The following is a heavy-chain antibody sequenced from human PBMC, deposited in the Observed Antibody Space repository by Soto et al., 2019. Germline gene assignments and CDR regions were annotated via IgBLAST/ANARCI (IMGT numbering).Heavy chain of an antibody. V-gene: IGHV3-30*04. D-gene: IGHD3-22*01. J-gene: IGHJ5*02. CDR3: AREGHYSNSSGDYYGNWFDP. CDR2: VSYDGTYK. CDR1: GLTFSSYA. Sequence: GGSLRLSCETSGLTFSSYALHWVRQSPGKGLKWVAVVSYDGTYKYYADSVKGRFTISRDNSRNTLYLQMNSLTVEDTAVYYCAREGHYSNSSGDYYGNWFDPWGQGTRVTVSS.